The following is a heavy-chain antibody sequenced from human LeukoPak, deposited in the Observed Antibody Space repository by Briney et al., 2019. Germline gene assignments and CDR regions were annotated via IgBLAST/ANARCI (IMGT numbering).Heavy chain of an antibody. CDR2: ISSSSSTI. CDR1: GFTFSSYS. Sequence: GGSLRLSCAASGFTFSSYSMNWVRQAPGKGLEWVSYISSSSSTIYYADSVKGRFTISRDNATNSLYLQMNSLRAEDTAVYYCAGDSVGATGGLIYFDYWGQGTLVTVSS. J-gene: IGHJ4*02. V-gene: IGHV3-48*01. CDR3: AGDSVGATGGLIYFDY. D-gene: IGHD1-26*01.